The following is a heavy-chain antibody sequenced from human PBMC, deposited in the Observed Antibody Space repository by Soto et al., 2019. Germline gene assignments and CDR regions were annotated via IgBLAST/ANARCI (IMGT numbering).Heavy chain of an antibody. J-gene: IGHJ5*02. V-gene: IGHV3-48*03. Sequence: GGSLRLSXAASGFTFSSYEMNWVRQAPGKGLEWVSYISSSGFTIYYADSVKGRFTISRDNAKNSLYLQMNSLRAEDTAVYYCARAPSTGWSRWFDPWGQGTLVTVSS. CDR1: GFTFSSYE. CDR3: ARAPSTGWSRWFDP. CDR2: ISSSGFTI. D-gene: IGHD6-19*01.